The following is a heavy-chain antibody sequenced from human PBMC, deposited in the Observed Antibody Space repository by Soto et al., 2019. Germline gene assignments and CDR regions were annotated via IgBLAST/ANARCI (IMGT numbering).Heavy chain of an antibody. CDR3: ANIYSYYTFDY. V-gene: IGHV3-30*18. J-gene: IGHJ4*02. Sequence: RRLSCAASGFTFSSYGMHWVRQAPGKGLEWVAVISYDGSNKYYADSVKGRFTISRDNSKNTLYLQMNSLRAEDTAVYYCANIYSYYTFDYWGQGTLVTVSS. CDR2: ISYDGSNK. D-gene: IGHD1-26*01. CDR1: GFTFSSYG.